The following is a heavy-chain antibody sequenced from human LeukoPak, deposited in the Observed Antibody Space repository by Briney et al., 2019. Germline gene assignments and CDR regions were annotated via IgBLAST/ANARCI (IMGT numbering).Heavy chain of an antibody. CDR3: AKSNGYGLIDI. Sequence: SETLSLTCTVSGGSISSYYRSWIRQPPGKGLDWIGYIYHSGSTNYNPSLKSRVTISLDTSRNQFSLKLNSVTAADTAVYYCAKSNGYGLIDIWGQGTMVTVSS. J-gene: IGHJ3*02. CDR1: GGSISSYY. CDR2: IYHSGST. D-gene: IGHD3-22*01. V-gene: IGHV4-59*12.